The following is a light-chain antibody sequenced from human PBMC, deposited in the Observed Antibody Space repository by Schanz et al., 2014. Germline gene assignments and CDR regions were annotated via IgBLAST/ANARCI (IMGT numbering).Light chain of an antibody. CDR2: DVA. Sequence: QSALTQPASVSGSPGQSITISCTGTSSDIGGYNFVSWYQQFPGKAPKLMIYDVAYRPSSVSNRFSGSKSGNTASLTISGLQPEDEADYYCTSYTSNITLLFGGGTKVTVL. CDR1: SSDIGGYNF. V-gene: IGLV2-14*03. CDR3: TSYTSNITLL. J-gene: IGLJ2*01.